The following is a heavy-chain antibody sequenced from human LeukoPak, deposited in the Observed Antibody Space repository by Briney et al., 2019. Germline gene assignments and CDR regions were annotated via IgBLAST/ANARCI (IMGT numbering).Heavy chain of an antibody. Sequence: ASVKVSCKASGYTFTSYAMNWVRQAPGQGLEWMGWINTNTGNPTYAQGFTGRFVFSLDTSVSTAYLQISSLKAEDTAVYYCARESSGWLCYYYYGMDVWGQGTTVTVSS. CDR1: GYTFTSYA. V-gene: IGHV7-4-1*02. D-gene: IGHD6-19*01. CDR2: INTNTGNP. CDR3: ARESSGWLCYYYYGMDV. J-gene: IGHJ6*02.